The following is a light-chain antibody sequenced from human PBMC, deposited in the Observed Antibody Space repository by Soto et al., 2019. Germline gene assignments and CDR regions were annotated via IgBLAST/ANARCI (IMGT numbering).Light chain of an antibody. J-gene: IGKJ1*01. CDR3: QQYYDPPST. V-gene: IGKV4-1*01. Sequence: DIVMTQSPDSLAVSLGERATINCKSSQSVLYSSNNNNYIAWYQQKPGQPPKLIIYWASTRESGVHDRFSGSGSGTDFTLTISSLQAEDVAIYYCQQYYDPPSTFSHWPKVDIK. CDR1: QSVLYSSNNNNY. CDR2: WAS.